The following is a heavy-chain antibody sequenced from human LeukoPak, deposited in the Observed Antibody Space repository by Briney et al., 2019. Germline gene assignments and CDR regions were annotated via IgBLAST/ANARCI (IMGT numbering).Heavy chain of an antibody. Sequence: SDTLSLTFTVSGGSIGSNSYYWGWIRQPPGKGLDWIGSIYYSGSTYYNPSLKSRVTISVDTSKNQFSLKLSSVTAADTAVYYCARGDYVGNWFDPWGQGTLVTVSS. J-gene: IGHJ5*02. CDR1: GGSIGSNSYY. D-gene: IGHD4-17*01. V-gene: IGHV4-39*07. CDR3: ARGDYVGNWFDP. CDR2: IYYSGST.